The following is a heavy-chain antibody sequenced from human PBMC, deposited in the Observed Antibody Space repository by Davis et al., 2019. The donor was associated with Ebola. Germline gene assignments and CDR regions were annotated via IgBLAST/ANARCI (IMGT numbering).Heavy chain of an antibody. Sequence: GESLKISCAASGFTVSSNYMSWVRQAPGKGLEWVSVIYSGGSTYYADSVKGRFTISRDNSKNTLYLQMNSLRAEDTAVYYCARVDSSRRYYYYYYMDVWGKGTTVTVSS. J-gene: IGHJ6*03. V-gene: IGHV3-53*01. CDR1: GFTVSSNY. CDR2: IYSGGST. CDR3: ARVDSSRRYYYYYYMDV. D-gene: IGHD6-13*01.